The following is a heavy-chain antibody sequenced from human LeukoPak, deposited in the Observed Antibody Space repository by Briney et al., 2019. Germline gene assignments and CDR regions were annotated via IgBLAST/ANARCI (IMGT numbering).Heavy chain of an antibody. Sequence: SVKVSCKASGGTFSSYAISWVRQAPGQGLEWMGGIIPIFGTANYAQEFQGRGTITADESTSTAYMELSSLRSEDTAVYYCARRYYYDSSGYYYVYWGQGTLVTVSS. J-gene: IGHJ4*02. V-gene: IGHV1-69*13. CDR1: GGTFSSYA. D-gene: IGHD3-22*01. CDR3: ARRYYYDSSGYYYVY. CDR2: IIPIFGTA.